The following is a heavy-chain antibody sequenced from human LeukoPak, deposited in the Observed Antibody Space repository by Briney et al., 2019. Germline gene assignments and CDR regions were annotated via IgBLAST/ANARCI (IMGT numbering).Heavy chain of an antibody. CDR1: GGTFSSYA. Sequence: SVKVSCKASGGTFSSYAISWVRQAPGQGLEWMGRIIPILGIANYAQKFQGRVTITADKSTSTAYMELSSLRSEDTAVYYCARNLIAARPNWFDPWGQGTLVTVSS. D-gene: IGHD6-6*01. J-gene: IGHJ5*02. V-gene: IGHV1-69*04. CDR3: ARNLIAARPNWFDP. CDR2: IIPILGIA.